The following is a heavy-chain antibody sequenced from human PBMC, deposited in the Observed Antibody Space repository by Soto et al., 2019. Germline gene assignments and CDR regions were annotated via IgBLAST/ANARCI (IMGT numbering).Heavy chain of an antibody. CDR1: GFTFSSHW. CDR2: IIGDGNEI. D-gene: IGHD3-16*02. CDR3: VRGHVRGNDRHFDY. J-gene: IGHJ4*02. Sequence: EVQLAESGGGLVQPGGSLRLSCAASGFTFSSHWMHWVRQAPGKGLVWVSRIIGDGNEITYADSVKGRFTISRDNAKNTGMLQMHTWRAGDTAVYYCVRGHVRGNDRHFDYWGQGSLVSVSS. V-gene: IGHV3-74*01.